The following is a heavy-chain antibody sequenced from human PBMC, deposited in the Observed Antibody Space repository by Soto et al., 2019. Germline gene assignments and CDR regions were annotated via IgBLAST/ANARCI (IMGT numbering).Heavy chain of an antibody. Sequence: EVQLVESGGGLVQPGGSLRLSCAASGFTFSSYSMSWVRQAPGKGLEWVSYIDSGSNTIYYADSVKGRFTISRDNAKNSLYLQMNSLRDEDTAVYYCARDILRYCSSTTCYSYYFDYWGQGTLVTVSS. CDR1: GFTFSSYS. V-gene: IGHV3-48*02. D-gene: IGHD2-2*01. CDR3: ARDILRYCSSTTCYSYYFDY. J-gene: IGHJ4*02. CDR2: IDSGSNTI.